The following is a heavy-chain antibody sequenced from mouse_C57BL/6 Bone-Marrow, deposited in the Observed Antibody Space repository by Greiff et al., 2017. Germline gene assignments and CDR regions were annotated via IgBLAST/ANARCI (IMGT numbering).Heavy chain of an antibody. V-gene: IGHV1-61*01. CDR2: IYPSDSET. D-gene: IGHD3-3*01. Sequence: QVQLQQPGAELVRPGSSVKLSCKASGYTLTSYWMDWVKQRPGQGLEWIGNIYPSDSETHYNQKFKDKATLTVDKSSSTAYMQLSSLTSEDSAVYYCARWTAMDYWGQGTSVTVSS. J-gene: IGHJ4*01. CDR3: ARWTAMDY. CDR1: GYTLTSYW.